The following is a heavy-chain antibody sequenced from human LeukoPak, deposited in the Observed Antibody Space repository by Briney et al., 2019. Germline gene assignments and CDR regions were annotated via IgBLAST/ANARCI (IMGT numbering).Heavy chain of an antibody. Sequence: PSETLSLTCTVSGYSISSGYYWGWIRQPPGKGLEWIGSIYHSGSTYYNPSLKSRVTISVDTSKKQFSLKLTSVTVADTAVYYCARETSQKGAHYMDVWGKGTTVTISS. D-gene: IGHD3-16*01. CDR2: IYHSGST. J-gene: IGHJ6*03. V-gene: IGHV4-38-2*02. CDR3: ARETSQKGAHYMDV. CDR1: GYSISSGYY.